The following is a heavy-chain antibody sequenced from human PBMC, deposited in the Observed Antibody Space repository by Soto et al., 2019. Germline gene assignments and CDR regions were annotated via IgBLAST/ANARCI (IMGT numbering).Heavy chain of an antibody. V-gene: IGHV5-51*01. CDR3: ARHISGDHFDY. CDR2: IYPGDSDT. Sequence: ESLTISFTGSGYSFTTYWIGWVRQMPGKGLEWMGIIYPGDSDTRYSPSFQGQVTISVDKSISTAYLQWSSLKASDTAMYYCARHISGDHFDYWGQGTLVTVYS. CDR1: GYSFTTYW. J-gene: IGHJ4*02. D-gene: IGHD3-10*01.